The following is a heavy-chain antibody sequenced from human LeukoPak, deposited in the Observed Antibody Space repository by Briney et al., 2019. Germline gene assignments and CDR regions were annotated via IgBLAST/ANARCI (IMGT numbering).Heavy chain of an antibody. D-gene: IGHD2-2*01. CDR2: MQPSGIT. CDR3: ATDKYCSTTSCSFPNWFDP. V-gene: IGHV4-4*07. Sequence: SETLSLTCTVSGGSISSYYWSWIRQSAGKGLEWIGRMQPSGITHYNPSLMSRVTMSVDTSKNQFSLKLSPVTAADTAVYYCATDKYCSTTSCSFPNWFDPWGQGTLVTVSS. CDR1: GGSISSYY. J-gene: IGHJ5*02.